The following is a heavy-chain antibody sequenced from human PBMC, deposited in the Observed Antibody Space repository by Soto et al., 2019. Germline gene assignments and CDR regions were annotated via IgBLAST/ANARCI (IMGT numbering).Heavy chain of an antibody. D-gene: IGHD6-13*01. CDR2: IIPIFGTA. CDR1: GGTFSSYA. J-gene: IGHJ4*02. V-gene: IGHV1-69*13. CDR3: ARSVGIASNYFDY. Sequence: SVKVSCKASGGTFSSYAISWVRQAPGQGLEWMGGIIPIFGTANYAQKFQGRVTITADESTSTAYMELSSLRSEDTAVYYCARSVGIASNYFDYWGQGTLVTVSS.